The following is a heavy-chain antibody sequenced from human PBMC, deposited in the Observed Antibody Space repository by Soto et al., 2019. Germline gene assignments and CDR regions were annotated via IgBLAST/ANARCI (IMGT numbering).Heavy chain of an antibody. J-gene: IGHJ5*02. V-gene: IGHV3-20*01. D-gene: IGHD1-7*01. Sequence: GGSLRLSCAASGFTFDDYGMSWVRQAPGKGLEWVSGINWNGGSTGYADSVKGRFTISRDNAKNSLYLQMNSLRAEDTALYHCARVLKEESFGKLELLSACWFDPWGQGTLVTVSS. CDR1: GFTFDDYG. CDR3: ARVLKEESFGKLELLSACWFDP. CDR2: INWNGGST.